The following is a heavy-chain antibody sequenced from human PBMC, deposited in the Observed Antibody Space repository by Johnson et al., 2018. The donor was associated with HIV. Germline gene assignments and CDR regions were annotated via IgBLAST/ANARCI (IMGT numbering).Heavy chain of an antibody. Sequence: QVQLVESGGGVVQPGRSLRLSCAASGFTFSSYAMHWVRQAPGKGLEWVAVISYDGSNKYYADSVKGRFTISRDNSKNTLYLQMNSLRAEDTAVYYCLFGGYSYGLAFDIWGQGTMVTVSS. CDR1: GFTFSSYA. J-gene: IGHJ3*02. CDR3: LFGGYSYGLAFDI. CDR2: ISYDGSNK. D-gene: IGHD5-18*01. V-gene: IGHV3-30*14.